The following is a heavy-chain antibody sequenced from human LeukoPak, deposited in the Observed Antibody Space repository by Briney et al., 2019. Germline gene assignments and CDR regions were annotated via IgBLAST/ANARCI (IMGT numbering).Heavy chain of an antibody. Sequence: ASVKVSCKASGYTFTSYGINWVRQAPGQGLEWMGWISAYNGNTNYAQKLQGRVTMTTDTSTSTAYMELRSLSSEDTAVYYCARDRAVATHTWFDPWGQGTLVTVSS. CDR1: GYTFTSYG. J-gene: IGHJ5*02. CDR3: ARDRAVATHTWFDP. CDR2: ISAYNGNT. V-gene: IGHV1-18*01. D-gene: IGHD6-19*01.